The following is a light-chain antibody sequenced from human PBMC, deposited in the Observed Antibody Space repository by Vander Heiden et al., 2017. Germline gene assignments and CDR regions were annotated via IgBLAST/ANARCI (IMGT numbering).Light chain of an antibody. CDR3: QQFHSLPLT. V-gene: IGKV1-33*01. J-gene: IGKJ4*01. Sequence: DIQMTQSPSSLSASVGDRVTITCQASQDITNYLNWYQQKPGKAPNLLIYDASDLEAGVPSRFSGTGSETDFTFTISSLQPEDFATYYCQQFHSLPLTFGGGTKVEIK. CDR2: DAS. CDR1: QDITNY.